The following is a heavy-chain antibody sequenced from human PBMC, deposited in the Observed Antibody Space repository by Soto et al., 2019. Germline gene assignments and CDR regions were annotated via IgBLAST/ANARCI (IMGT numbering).Heavy chain of an antibody. CDR3: ARGSAYYDFWSGPCFDY. D-gene: IGHD3-3*01. CDR1: GGSFSCYY. V-gene: IGHV4-34*01. J-gene: IGHJ4*02. CDR2: INHSGST. Sequence: PSETLSLTCAVYGGSFSCYYWSWIRQPPGKGLEWIGEINHSGSTNYNPSLKSRVTISVDTSKNQFSLKLSSVTAADTAVYYCARGSAYYDFWSGPCFDYWGQGTLVTVSS.